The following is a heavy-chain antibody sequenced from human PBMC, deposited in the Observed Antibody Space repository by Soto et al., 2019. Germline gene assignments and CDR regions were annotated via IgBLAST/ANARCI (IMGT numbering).Heavy chain of an antibody. CDR3: ARGVFSGHV. J-gene: IGHJ6*02. Sequence: QVQLVQSGAEVKKPGASVKVSCKASGYTFTNYDINWVRQATGQGLEWMGWMKPNTGNTGYAQKFQGRVTMTRTTSISTAYMELSSLRSEDTAVYSCARGVFSGHVWGQGTTVTVSS. CDR2: MKPNTGNT. CDR1: GYTFTNYD. V-gene: IGHV1-8*01.